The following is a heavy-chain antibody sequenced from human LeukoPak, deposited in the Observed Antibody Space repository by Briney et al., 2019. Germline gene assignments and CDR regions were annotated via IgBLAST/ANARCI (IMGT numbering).Heavy chain of an antibody. V-gene: IGHV4-59*12. CDR1: GGSISSYY. CDR2: IFDSGDT. J-gene: IGHJ4*02. Sequence: PSETLSLTCTVSGGSISSYYWSWIRQTPGKGLEWIGNIFDSGDTNYNPSLQSRVTISVDTSKKQFSLKLRSVTAADTAVYYCAREQGGSQAFDYWGQGTLVTVSS. CDR3: AREQGGSQAFDY. D-gene: IGHD1-26*01.